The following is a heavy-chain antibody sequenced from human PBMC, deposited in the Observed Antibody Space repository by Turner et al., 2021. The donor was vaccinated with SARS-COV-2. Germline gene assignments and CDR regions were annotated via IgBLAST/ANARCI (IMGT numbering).Heavy chain of an antibody. CDR3: ARSPTAPGYYYDSSGYYTPYYFDY. CDR1: GFTFSSYS. V-gene: IGHV3-21*01. J-gene: IGHJ4*02. CDR2: ISRSSSYI. Sequence: EVQLVESGGGLVKPGGSLRLSCAASGFTFSSYSMNWVRQAPGKGLELVSSISRSSSYIYYADSVKGRFTISRDNAKNSLYLQMNSLRAEDTAVYYCARSPTAPGYYYDSSGYYTPYYFDYWGQGTLVTVSS. D-gene: IGHD3-22*01.